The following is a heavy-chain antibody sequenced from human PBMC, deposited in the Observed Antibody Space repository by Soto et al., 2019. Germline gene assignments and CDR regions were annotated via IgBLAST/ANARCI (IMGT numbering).Heavy chain of an antibody. Sequence: QVQLQEWGPGLLKPSETLSLTCTVSGGPITAQYGSWIRQPAGKGLEWIGRIYSTGTTNYNPSLRSRVTMSVDTSKNQFSLRLTSVTAADTAVYYCTRDLYSNSNNWFDPWGQGTLVSVSS. V-gene: IGHV4-4*07. CDR1: GGPITAQY. CDR3: TRDLYSNSNNWFDP. CDR2: IYSTGTT. D-gene: IGHD4-4*01. J-gene: IGHJ5*02.